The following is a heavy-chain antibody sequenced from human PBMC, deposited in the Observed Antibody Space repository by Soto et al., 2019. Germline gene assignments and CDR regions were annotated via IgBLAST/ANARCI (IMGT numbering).Heavy chain of an antibody. J-gene: IGHJ4*02. D-gene: IGHD6-13*01. CDR3: ARATWQQLVRFDY. CDR2: IYYSGST. Sequence: PSETLSLTCTVSGGSISSYYWSWIRQPPGEGLEWIGYIYYSGSTNYNPSLKSRVTISVDTSKNQFSLKLSSVTAADTAVYYCARATWQQLVRFDYWGQGTLVTVSS. V-gene: IGHV4-59*01. CDR1: GGSISSYY.